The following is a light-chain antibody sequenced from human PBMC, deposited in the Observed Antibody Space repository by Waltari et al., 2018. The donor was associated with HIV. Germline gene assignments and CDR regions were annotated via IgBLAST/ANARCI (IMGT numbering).Light chain of an antibody. Sequence: AVLSPFPVSFFVSVGYSASISCRSSERLVSADGNTYLSWFQQRPGQSPRRLIYTVSNRGSGVPGKFSGSGAVRDFTLQINRVEAEDVATYYCAQETFWGWTFGPGTKVEI. CDR1: ERLVSADGNTY. V-gene: IGKV2-30*01. J-gene: IGKJ1*01. CDR2: TVS. CDR3: AQETFWGWT.